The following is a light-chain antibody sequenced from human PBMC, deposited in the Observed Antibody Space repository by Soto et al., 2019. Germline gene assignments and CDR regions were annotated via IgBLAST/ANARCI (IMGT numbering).Light chain of an antibody. CDR1: SSDVCGYNY. Sequence: QSVLTQPASVSGSPGQSITISCTGTSSDVCGYNYVSWYQQHPGKAPKLMIYDVSNRPSGVSNRFSGSKSGNTASLTISGLQAEDEADCYCSSYTSSSTPFYVFGTGTKVTVL. CDR3: SSYTSSSTPFYV. V-gene: IGLV2-14*01. J-gene: IGLJ1*01. CDR2: DVS.